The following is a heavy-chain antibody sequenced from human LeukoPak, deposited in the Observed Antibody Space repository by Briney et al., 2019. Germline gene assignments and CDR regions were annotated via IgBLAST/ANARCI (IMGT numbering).Heavy chain of an antibody. J-gene: IGHJ3*02. D-gene: IGHD6-13*01. Sequence: ASVKVSCKASGYTFTSYYMHWVRQAPGQGLEWMGWMNPNSGNTGYVQKFQGRVTMTRNTSISTAYMELSSLRSEDTAVYYCARGSSWYRVYAFDIWGQGTMVTVSS. CDR2: MNPNSGNT. V-gene: IGHV1-8*02. CDR1: GYTFTSYY. CDR3: ARGSSWYRVYAFDI.